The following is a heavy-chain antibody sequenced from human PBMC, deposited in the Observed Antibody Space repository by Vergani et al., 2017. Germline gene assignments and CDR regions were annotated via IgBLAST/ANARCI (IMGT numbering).Heavy chain of an antibody. J-gene: IGHJ4*02. V-gene: IGHV3-48*03. CDR1: GFTFSSYE. CDR3: AREGSSGSFDY. Sequence: EVQLVESGGGLVQPGGSLRLSCAASGFTFSSYEMNWVRQAPGKGLEWVSYISSSGSTIYYADSVKGRFTISRDNAKNSLYLQMNSLRAEDTAVYYCAREGSSGSFDYWGQGTLVTVSS. CDR2: ISSSGSTI. D-gene: IGHD6-19*01.